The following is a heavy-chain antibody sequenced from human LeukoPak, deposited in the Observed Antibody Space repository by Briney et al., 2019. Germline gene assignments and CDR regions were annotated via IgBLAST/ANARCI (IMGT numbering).Heavy chain of an antibody. D-gene: IGHD2-2*01. Sequence: PSETLSLTCTVSGGSISSYYWSWIRQPPGTGLEWIGYIYYSGSTNYNPSLKSRVTISVDTSKNQFSLKLSSVTAADTAVYYCARTRDWFDPWGQGTLVTVSS. V-gene: IGHV4-59*01. J-gene: IGHJ5*02. CDR2: IYYSGST. CDR3: ARTRDWFDP. CDR1: GGSISSYY.